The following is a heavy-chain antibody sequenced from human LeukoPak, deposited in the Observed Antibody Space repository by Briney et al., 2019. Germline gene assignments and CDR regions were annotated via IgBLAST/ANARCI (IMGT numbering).Heavy chain of an antibody. D-gene: IGHD3-16*02. CDR2: IYYSGST. CDR1: GGSFSSYY. V-gene: IGHV4-59*01. J-gene: IGHJ6*02. CDR3: ARGITFGGVIPEYGMDV. Sequence: SETLSLTCAVYGGSFSSYYWSWIRQPPGKGLEWIGYIYYSGSTNYNPSLKSRVTISVDTSKNQFSLKLSSVTAADTAVYYCARGITFGGVIPEYGMDVWGQGTTVTVSS.